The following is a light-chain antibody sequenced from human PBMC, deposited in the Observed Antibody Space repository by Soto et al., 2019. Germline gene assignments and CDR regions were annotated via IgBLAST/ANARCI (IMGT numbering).Light chain of an antibody. J-gene: IGKJ2*01. CDR2: GAS. CDR1: QSISTN. CDR3: QQYNYWPYT. V-gene: IGKV3-15*01. Sequence: EIVMTQSPATQSVSAGDRATLSCRASQSISTNLAWYHQKPGQAPRLLIYGASTRATGIPARFSGSGSGTEFTLTISSLQSEDFAVYYCQQYNYWPYTFGQGTKLEIK.